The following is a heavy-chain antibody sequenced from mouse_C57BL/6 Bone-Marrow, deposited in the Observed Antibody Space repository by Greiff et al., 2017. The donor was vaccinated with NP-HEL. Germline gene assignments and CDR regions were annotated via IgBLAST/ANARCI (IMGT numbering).Heavy chain of an antibody. CDR1: GYTFTSYW. CDR3: ASPLYYYGSSYRMDY. D-gene: IGHD1-1*01. J-gene: IGHJ4*01. V-gene: IGHV1-59*01. CDR2: IDPSDSYT. Sequence: QVQLQQPGAELVRPGTSVKLSCKASGYTFTSYWMHWVKQRPGQGLEWIGVIDPSDSYTNYNQKFKGKATFTVDTSSSTAYMQLSILTSEDSAVYYYASPLYYYGSSYRMDYWGQGTSVTVSS.